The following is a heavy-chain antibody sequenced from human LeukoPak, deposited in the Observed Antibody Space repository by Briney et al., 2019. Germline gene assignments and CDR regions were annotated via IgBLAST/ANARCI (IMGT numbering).Heavy chain of an antibody. CDR1: GFTFSNYG. D-gene: IGHD2-15*01. V-gene: IGHV3-33*06. Sequence: PGRSLRLSCAASGFTFSNYGMHWVRQAPGKGLEWVAVIWYDGSNKYYGDSVKGRFTISGDNSKKTLYLQMNSLRAEDTAVYYCAKENPYCSGGSCYSSQPWFDPWGQGTLVTVSS. CDR3: AKENPYCSGGSCYSSQPWFDP. CDR2: IWYDGSNK. J-gene: IGHJ5*02.